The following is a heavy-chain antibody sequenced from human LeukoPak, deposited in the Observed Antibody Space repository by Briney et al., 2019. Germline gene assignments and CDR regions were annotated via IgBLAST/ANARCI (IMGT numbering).Heavy chain of an antibody. CDR1: GFTFSSYA. D-gene: IGHD3-22*01. CDR2: ISGSGGST. V-gene: IGHV3-23*01. Sequence: GGSLRLSCAASGFTFSSYAMSWVRQAPGKGLEWVSAISGSGGSTYYADSVKGRFTISRDNSKNTLYLQMNSLRAEDTAVYYSAKSSRKTAHYYDSSGYYSYVYWGQGTLVTVSS. J-gene: IGHJ4*02. CDR3: AKSSRKTAHYYDSSGYYSYVY.